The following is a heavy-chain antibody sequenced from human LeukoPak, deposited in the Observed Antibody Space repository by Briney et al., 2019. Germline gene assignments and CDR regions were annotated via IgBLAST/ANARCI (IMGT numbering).Heavy chain of an antibody. CDR1: GGSISSSSYY. V-gene: IGHV4-39*01. J-gene: IGHJ3*02. CDR2: IYYSGST. CDR3: ARPRYCSSTSCSIWGEGAFDI. D-gene: IGHD2-2*01. Sequence: PSETLYLTCTVSGGSISSSSYYWGWLRQPQGKGLEWIGTIYYSGSTYHTPSLKGRVTISADTSKNQFSLKLSSVTAADTAVYYCARPRYCSSTSCSIWGEGAFDIWGQETMVTVSS.